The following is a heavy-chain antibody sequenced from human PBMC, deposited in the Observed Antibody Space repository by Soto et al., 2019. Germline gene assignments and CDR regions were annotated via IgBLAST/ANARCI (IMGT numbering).Heavy chain of an antibody. CDR3: AAGLRGSSWSSYFEY. J-gene: IGHJ4*02. V-gene: IGHV3-30-3*01. Sequence: QVQLVESGGGVVQPGRSLRLSCAASGFTFSSYAMHWVRQAPGKGLEWVAVISYDGSNKYYADSVKGRFTISRDNSKNTLYLQMNSLRAEDTAVYYCAAGLRGSSWSSYFEYWGQGALVTVSS. CDR2: ISYDGSNK. D-gene: IGHD6-13*01. CDR1: GFTFSSYA.